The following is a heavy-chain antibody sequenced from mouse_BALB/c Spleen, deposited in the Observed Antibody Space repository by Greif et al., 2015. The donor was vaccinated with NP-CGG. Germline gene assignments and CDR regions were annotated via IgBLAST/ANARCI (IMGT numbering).Heavy chain of an antibody. J-gene: IGHJ4*01. CDR1: GFTFTDYY. CDR3: ARPYFDYEDLYAMDY. V-gene: IGHV7-3*02. CDR2: IRNKANDYTT. Sequence: EVQLVESGGGLVQPGGSLRRSCATSGFTFTDYYMSWVRQPPGKALEWLGFIRNKANDYTTEYSASVKGRFTISRDNSQSILYLQMNTLRAEDSAAYYCARPYFDYEDLYAMDYWGQGTSVTVSS. D-gene: IGHD2-4*01.